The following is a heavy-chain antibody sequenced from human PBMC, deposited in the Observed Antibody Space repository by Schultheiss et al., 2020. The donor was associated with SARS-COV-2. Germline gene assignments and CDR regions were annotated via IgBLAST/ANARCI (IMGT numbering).Heavy chain of an antibody. CDR3: AKSNGVGATFFYYGMDV. CDR1: GFTFSSYS. D-gene: IGHD1-26*01. V-gene: IGHV3-23*01. CDR2: ISWNSGSI. J-gene: IGHJ6*02. Sequence: GGSLRLSCEASGFTFSSYSMNWVRQAPGKGLEWVSGISWNSGSIGYADSVKGRFTISRDNSKNTLYLQMNSLRAEDTAVYYCAKSNGVGATFFYYGMDVWCQGTTVTVSS.